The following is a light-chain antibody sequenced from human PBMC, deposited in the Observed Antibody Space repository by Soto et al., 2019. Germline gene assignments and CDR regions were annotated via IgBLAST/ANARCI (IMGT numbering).Light chain of an antibody. CDR2: EVS. V-gene: IGLV2-23*02. CDR1: SSDVGGDNL. J-gene: IGLJ7*01. Sequence: QSALTQPASVSGSPGQSITISCTGTSSDVGGDNLVSWYQQHPGKAPKLMISEVSKRPSGISDRFSGSKSGSTASLTISGLQAEDEAAYYCCSYAGTSTHTVFGGGTQLTVL. CDR3: CSYAGTSTHTV.